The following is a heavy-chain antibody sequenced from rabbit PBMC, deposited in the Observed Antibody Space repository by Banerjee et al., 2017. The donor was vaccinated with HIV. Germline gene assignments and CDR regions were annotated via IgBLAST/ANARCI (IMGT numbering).Heavy chain of an antibody. J-gene: IGHJ4*01. CDR2: INTGSGSA. D-gene: IGHD4-1*01. V-gene: IGHV1S40*01. CDR3: ARDLAGVIGWNFGL. Sequence: QSLQESGGGLVQPEGSLALTCKASGFTISSSYYMCWVRQAPGKGLEWIGCINTGSGSAYYANWVISRFTISRTSSTTVALQMTSLTAADTATYFCARDLAGVIGWNFGLWGPGTL. CDR1: GFTISSSYY.